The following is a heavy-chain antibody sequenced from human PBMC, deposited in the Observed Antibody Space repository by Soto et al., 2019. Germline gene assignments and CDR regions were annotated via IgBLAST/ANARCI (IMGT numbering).Heavy chain of an antibody. Sequence: PWWSMRISCAASGFTVSSYAMHGVRQDPGKGLEWVAVISYDGSNKYYADSVKGRFTISRDNSKNTLYLQMNSLRAEDTAVYYCARDKDKSHYDFWSGYYFGDNWFDPWGQGTLVTVSS. CDR2: ISYDGSNK. J-gene: IGHJ5*02. D-gene: IGHD3-3*01. V-gene: IGHV3-30-3*01. CDR1: GFTVSSYA. CDR3: ARDKDKSHYDFWSGYYFGDNWFDP.